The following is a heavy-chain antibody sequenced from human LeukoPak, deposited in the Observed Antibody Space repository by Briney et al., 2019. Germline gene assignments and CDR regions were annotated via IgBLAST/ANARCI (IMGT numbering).Heavy chain of an antibody. CDR1: GFTFSTYG. CDR2: IRYDGSNK. Sequence: PGGSLRLSCAAPGFTFSTYGMHWVRQAPGKGLEWIAFIRYDGSNKYYADSVKGRFTISRDNSKNTLYLQMNSLRAEDTAVYYCANRPTVAVAGMGKAFDIWGQGTMVTVSS. CDR3: ANRPTVAVAGMGKAFDI. V-gene: IGHV3-30*02. J-gene: IGHJ3*02. D-gene: IGHD6-19*01.